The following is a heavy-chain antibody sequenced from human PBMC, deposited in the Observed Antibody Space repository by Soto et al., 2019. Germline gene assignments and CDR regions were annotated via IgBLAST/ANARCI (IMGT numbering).Heavy chain of an antibody. CDR1: GASISSYF. Sequence: SETLSRACPVSGASISSYFWTWIRQPAGKVLDWIGRISTSGTTNYSPSLKSRVTMSVDTSKNHFSLNLSSVTAADTAVYYCAREAFPDRWFDPGGHGTLVTVSS. CDR3: AREAFPDRWFDP. J-gene: IGHJ5*02. CDR2: ISTSGTT. V-gene: IGHV4-4*07.